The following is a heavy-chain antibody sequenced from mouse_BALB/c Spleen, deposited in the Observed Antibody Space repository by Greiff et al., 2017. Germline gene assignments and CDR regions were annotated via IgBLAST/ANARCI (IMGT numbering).Heavy chain of an antibody. J-gene: IGHJ4*01. Sequence: EVQVVESGGDLVKPGGSLKLSCAASGFTFSSYGMSWVRQTPDKRLEWVATISSGGSYTYYPDSVKGRFTISRDNAKNTLYLQMSSLKSEDTAMYYCARHPKERYDEEGYYAMDYWGQGTSVTVSS. CDR1: GFTFSSYG. V-gene: IGHV5-6*01. CDR2: ISSGGSYT. CDR3: ARHPKERYDEEGYYAMDY. D-gene: IGHD2-14*01.